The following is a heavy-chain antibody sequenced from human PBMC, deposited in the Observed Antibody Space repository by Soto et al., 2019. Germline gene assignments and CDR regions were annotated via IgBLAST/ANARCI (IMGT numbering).Heavy chain of an antibody. J-gene: IGHJ6*02. V-gene: IGHV3-33*01. CDR1: GFTFSAYG. D-gene: IGHD3-3*01. Sequence: PGRSLRLSCAASGFTFSAYGMHWVRQAPGKGLEWVAVIWFDGTKKYYADSVNGRFTISRDNSKNTLYLQMNSLRAEDTAVYYCASQICWSGSTAHGMAVWGQGTAVTVSS. CDR3: ASQICWSGSTAHGMAV. CDR2: IWFDGTKK.